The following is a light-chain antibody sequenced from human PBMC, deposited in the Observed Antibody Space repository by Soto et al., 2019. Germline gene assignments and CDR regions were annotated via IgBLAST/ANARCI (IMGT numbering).Light chain of an antibody. CDR3: QQYYSTPYT. V-gene: IGKV4-1*01. CDR2: WAS. Sequence: DIVMTQSADSLAVSLGERATINCKSSQTVLYSSNNKNYLAWYQLKPGQPPKPLIYWASTRESGVPDRFSGSGSGTDFTLTISSLQAEDVAVYYCQQYYSTPYTFGQGTKLELK. J-gene: IGKJ2*01. CDR1: QTVLYSSNNKNY.